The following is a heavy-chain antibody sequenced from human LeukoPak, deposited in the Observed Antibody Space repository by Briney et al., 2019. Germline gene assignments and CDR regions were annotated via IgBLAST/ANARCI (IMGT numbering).Heavy chain of an antibody. V-gene: IGHV3-11*01. CDR1: GFTFSDYY. D-gene: IGHD6-13*01. CDR3: AKGIAEAPGLESSGMDV. CDR2: ISSSGSTI. J-gene: IGHJ6*04. Sequence: PGGSLRLSCAASGFTFSDYYMSWIRQAPGKGLEWVSYISSSGSTIYYADSVKGRFTISRDNAKNSLYLQMNSLRAEDTAVYYCAKGIAEAPGLESSGMDVWGKGPRSPSPQ.